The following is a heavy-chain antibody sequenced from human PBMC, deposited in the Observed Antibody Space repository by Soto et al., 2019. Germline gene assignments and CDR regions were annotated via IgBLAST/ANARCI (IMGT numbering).Heavy chain of an antibody. D-gene: IGHD6-19*01. Sequence: EVQLVESGGGLVQPGGSLKLSCAASGFTFSGSTIHWVRQTSGKGLEWVGCIPTKTKTYATAYAASVKGRFTISRDDSKNTAYLQMDSLKTEDTAVYYCTRQHLDVPVASAIDYWGQGTLVTVSS. V-gene: IGHV3-73*02. CDR3: TRQHLDVPVASAIDY. CDR1: GFTFSGST. CDR2: IPTKTKTYAT. J-gene: IGHJ4*02.